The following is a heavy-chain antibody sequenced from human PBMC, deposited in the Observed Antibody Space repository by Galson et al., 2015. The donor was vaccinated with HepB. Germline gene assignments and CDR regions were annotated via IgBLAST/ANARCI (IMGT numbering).Heavy chain of an antibody. CDR2: ISYDGSNK. V-gene: IGHV3-30*18. D-gene: IGHD3-9*01. Sequence: SLRLSCAASGFTFSSYGMHWVRQAPGKGLEWVAVISYDGSNKYYVDSVKGRFTISRDNSKNTLYLQMNSLRAEDTAVYYCAKDALTYYYYYYMDVWGKGTTVTVSS. CDR1: GFTFSSYG. CDR3: AKDALTYYYYYYMDV. J-gene: IGHJ6*03.